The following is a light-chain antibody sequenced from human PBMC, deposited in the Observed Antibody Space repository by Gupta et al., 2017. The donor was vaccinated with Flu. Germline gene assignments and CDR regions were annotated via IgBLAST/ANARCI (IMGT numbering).Light chain of an antibody. Sequence: LLLSAWDRASLTFSCSQTMAINNELSWYQQKAGQPPRLLISSASNRASGIPARFWGSGSGTDFTLTISSLEPEDFAIYYCQQRSKWPITFGGGTKVEIK. J-gene: IGKJ4*01. V-gene: IGKV3-11*01. CDR2: SAS. CDR1: QTMAINNE. CDR3: QQRSKWPIT.